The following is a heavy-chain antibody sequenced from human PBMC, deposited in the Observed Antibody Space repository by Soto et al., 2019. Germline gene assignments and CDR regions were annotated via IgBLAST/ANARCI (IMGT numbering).Heavy chain of an antibody. CDR2: MSGAGGST. Sequence: EVQLLESGGGLVQPGGSLRLSCAASGFSFSSYVMAWVRQAPGKGLEWVSAMSGAGGSTYYPDSVKGRFTISRDNSENTLYLQMNSLRVEDTAVYYCAKASDSSWPYYFDSWGQGTLVTVSS. V-gene: IGHV3-23*01. J-gene: IGHJ4*02. CDR1: GFSFSSYV. CDR3: AKASDSSWPYYFDS. D-gene: IGHD6-13*01.